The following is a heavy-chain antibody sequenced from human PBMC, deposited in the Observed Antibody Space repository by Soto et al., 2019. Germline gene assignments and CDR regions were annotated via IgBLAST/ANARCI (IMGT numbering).Heavy chain of an antibody. J-gene: IGHJ6*02. CDR1: GGSISSSSYY. Sequence: SETLSLTCTVSGGSISSSSYYWGWIRQPPGKGLEWIGYIYYSGSTNYNPSLKSRVTISVDTSKNQFSLKLSSVTAADTAVYYCARDTAGGDHYYYGMDVWGQGTTVTVSS. CDR2: IYYSGST. V-gene: IGHV4-61*01. CDR3: ARDTAGGDHYYYGMDV. D-gene: IGHD1-26*01.